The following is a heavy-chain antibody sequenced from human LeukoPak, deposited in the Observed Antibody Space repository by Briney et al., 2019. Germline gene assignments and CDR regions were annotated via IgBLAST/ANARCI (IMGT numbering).Heavy chain of an antibody. CDR2: IYTSGST. D-gene: IGHD6-6*01. Sequence: SETLSLTCTVSSGSLGSYYWNWLRQPAGKGLEWIGHIYTSGSTNYNPSLKSRVTMSVDTSQNHFPLKLNSVTAADTAFYYCAREYSSSSGKALDYWGQGTLVTVSS. CDR1: SGSLGSYY. CDR3: AREYSSSSGKALDY. J-gene: IGHJ4*02. V-gene: IGHV4-4*07.